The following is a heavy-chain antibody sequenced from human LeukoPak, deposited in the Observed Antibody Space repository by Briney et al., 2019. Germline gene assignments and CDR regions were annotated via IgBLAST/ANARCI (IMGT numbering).Heavy chain of an antibody. CDR2: IYYSGNT. Sequence: PSKTLSLTCTVSGGSISSYYWSWIRQPPGKGLEWIGYIYYSGNTNYNPSLKSRVTISVGTSKNQFSLKLSSVTAADTAVYYCARGRGYGSGSPLDYWGQGTLVTVSS. CDR1: GGSISSYY. CDR3: ARGRGYGSGSPLDY. V-gene: IGHV4-59*01. J-gene: IGHJ4*02. D-gene: IGHD3-10*01.